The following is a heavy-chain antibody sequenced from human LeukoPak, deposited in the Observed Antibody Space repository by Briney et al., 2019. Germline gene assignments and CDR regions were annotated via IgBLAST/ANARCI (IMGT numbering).Heavy chain of an antibody. CDR3: ARRGDYFDY. Sequence: GGSLRLSCAASGFTFSNAWMSWVRQAPGTGLEWVANIKQNGSEKYYVDSVKGRFTISRDNAKNSLYLQVNSLRAEDTAVYYCARRGDYFDYWGQGILVTVSS. J-gene: IGHJ4*02. V-gene: IGHV3-7*01. CDR2: IKQNGSEK. CDR1: GFTFSNAW.